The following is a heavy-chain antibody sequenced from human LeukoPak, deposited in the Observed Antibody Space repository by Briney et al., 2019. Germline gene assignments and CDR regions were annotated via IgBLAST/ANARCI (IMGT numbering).Heavy chain of an antibody. V-gene: IGHV3-9*01. CDR1: GFDFGDHA. Sequence: GGSLRLSCETSGFDFGDHAMHWVRQAPGKGLEWISRINWDSSSMTYADSVRGRFTISRDNAKNSLSLQMNSLRVEDTAFYYCARVMSYDSSGANFDFWGQGTLVTVSS. J-gene: IGHJ4*02. D-gene: IGHD3-22*01. CDR2: INWDSSSM. CDR3: ARVMSYDSSGANFDF.